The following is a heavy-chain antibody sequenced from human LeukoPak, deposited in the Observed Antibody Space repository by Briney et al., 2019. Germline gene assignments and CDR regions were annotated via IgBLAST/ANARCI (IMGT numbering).Heavy chain of an antibody. CDR1: GGSISDYY. CDR3: AKTPARSNYYGMDV. D-gene: IGHD2/OR15-2a*01. Sequence: SETLSLTCTVSGGSISDYYWSWIRQPPGKGLGWIGDIYSSGSPNYNPSLKSRVTISVDTSKSQFSLKLSSVTAADTAVYYCAKTPARSNYYGMDVWGQGTTVTVSS. CDR2: IYSSGSP. V-gene: IGHV4-59*08. J-gene: IGHJ6*02.